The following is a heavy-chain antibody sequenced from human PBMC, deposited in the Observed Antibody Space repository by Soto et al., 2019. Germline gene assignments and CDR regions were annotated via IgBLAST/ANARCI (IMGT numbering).Heavy chain of an antibody. CDR3: ARDPKKMKWYSSGWYVGVPDY. V-gene: IGHV4-30-4*01. CDR1: GGSISSGDYY. CDR2: IYYSGST. J-gene: IGHJ4*02. D-gene: IGHD6-19*01. Sequence: QVQLQESGPGLVKPSQTLSLTCTVSGGSISSGDYYWSWIRQPPGKGLEWIGYIYYSGSTYYNPSRKSRVTISVDTSKNQFSLKLSSVTAADTAVYYCARDPKKMKWYSSGWYVGVPDYRGQGTLVTVSS.